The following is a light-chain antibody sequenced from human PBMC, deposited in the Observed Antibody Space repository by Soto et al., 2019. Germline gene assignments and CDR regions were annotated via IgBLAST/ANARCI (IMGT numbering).Light chain of an antibody. Sequence: EIVMTQSPVTLSVSPGERVTLSCRASQSISDKSAWYQQKPGQAPRLLTFGASTRATGIPARFSGSGSGTDFTLTITGLQSEDFAVYYCQQYKSWPYTFGQGTKLEIK. V-gene: IGKV3-15*01. CDR1: QSISDK. CDR2: GAS. J-gene: IGKJ2*01. CDR3: QQYKSWPYT.